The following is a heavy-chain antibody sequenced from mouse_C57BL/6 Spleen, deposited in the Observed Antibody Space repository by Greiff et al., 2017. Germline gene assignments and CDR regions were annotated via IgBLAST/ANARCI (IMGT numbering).Heavy chain of an antibody. D-gene: IGHD1-1*01. CDR3: SSDYYGRVAMEY. Sequence: QVQLKQPGAELVKPGASVKMSCKASGYTFTSYWITWVKQRPGQGLEWIGDIYPGSGSTKYNEKFKSKATLTVDTSSSTAYMPLSSLTSEDSAVYFCSSDYYGRVAMEYWGQGTSVTASS. CDR1: GYTFTSYW. CDR2: IYPGSGST. J-gene: IGHJ4*01. V-gene: IGHV1-55*01.